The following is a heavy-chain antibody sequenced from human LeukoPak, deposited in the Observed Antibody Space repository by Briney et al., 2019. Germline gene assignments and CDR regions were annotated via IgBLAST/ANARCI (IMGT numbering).Heavy chain of an antibody. V-gene: IGHV4-61*02. CDR3: ARTWTPGGDAFDI. Sequence: SQTLSLTCTVSGGSISTGGYYWSWIRQPAGKGLEWIGRIYTSGSTNYNPSLKSRVTISVDTSKNQFSLKLSSVTAADTAVYYCARTWTPGGDAFDIWGQGTMVIVSS. CDR1: GGSISTGGYY. CDR2: IYTSGST. J-gene: IGHJ3*02. D-gene: IGHD3/OR15-3a*01.